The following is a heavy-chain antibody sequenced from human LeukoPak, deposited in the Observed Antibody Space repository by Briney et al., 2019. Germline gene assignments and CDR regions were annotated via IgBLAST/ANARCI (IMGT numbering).Heavy chain of an antibody. Sequence: ASVKVSCKASRYTFTSYDINWVREAAGHGLEWIGWMNPNTGRTGYAQKFQGRLTMTRDTSINTAYMELTNLRSEDTAIYYCARLSQTPDYYTLGGYYYLGYWGQGTPVTVSS. CDR3: ARLSQTPDYYTLGGYYYLGY. J-gene: IGHJ4*02. CDR1: RYTFTSYD. CDR2: MNPNTGRT. D-gene: IGHD3-10*01. V-gene: IGHV1-8*01.